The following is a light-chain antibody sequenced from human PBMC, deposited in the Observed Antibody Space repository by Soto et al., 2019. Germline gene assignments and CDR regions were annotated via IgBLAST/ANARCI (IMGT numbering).Light chain of an antibody. CDR1: QGISSF. V-gene: IGKV1-27*01. Sequence: DVPMTQSPSSLSASVGDRVTIXXRASQGISSFLAWYXKIQGKXXKXXIYSASTLQSGVPSRFSGSGSGTDLTITISSLQPEDFEIYYCQKYNSGPLTFGGGTKVDIK. J-gene: IGKJ4*01. CDR2: SAS. CDR3: QKYNSGPLT.